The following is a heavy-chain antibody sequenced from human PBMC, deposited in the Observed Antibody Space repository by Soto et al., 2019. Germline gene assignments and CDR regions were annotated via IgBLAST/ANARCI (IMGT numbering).Heavy chain of an antibody. CDR1: GGSINSGGYC. CDR3: SRGILV. Sequence: QVQLQESGPGLVKPSQTLSLTCTVSGGSINSGGYCWSWIRQHPGKGLDWIGCISYGGSTSYNPSLKSRVTITADTSKNQFSRTLTSVAAADTDVYYCSRGILVWGQGALITVSS. D-gene: IGHD5-18*01. V-gene: IGHV4-31*03. CDR2: ISYGGST. J-gene: IGHJ4*02.